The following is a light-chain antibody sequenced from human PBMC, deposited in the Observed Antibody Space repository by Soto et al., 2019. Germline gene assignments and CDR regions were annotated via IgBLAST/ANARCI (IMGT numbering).Light chain of an antibody. V-gene: IGKV4-1*01. CDR2: WAS. J-gene: IGKJ2*01. CDR1: QSVLYSSNNKNY. Sequence: DIVMTQSPDSLAVSLGERATINCKSSQSVLYSSNNKNYLAWYQQRPGQPPKLLIYWASTRESGVPDRFSGGGSGTDFTLTITSLPAEDVAVYYCQQYESTPPTFGQGTKLEIK. CDR3: QQYESTPPT.